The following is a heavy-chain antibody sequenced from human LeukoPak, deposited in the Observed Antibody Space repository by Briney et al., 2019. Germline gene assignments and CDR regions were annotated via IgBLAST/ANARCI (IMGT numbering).Heavy chain of an antibody. D-gene: IGHD3-22*01. V-gene: IGHV1-69*06. J-gene: IGHJ4*02. Sequence: GASVKVSCKASGYTFTSYGISWVRQAPGQGLEWMGGIIPISDSPHSAQRFQGRVTITADKSTSTVNMELSNLTSEDTAVYYCARPMTDYCDRSGYCGLYGLWGQGTLVTVSS. CDR2: IIPISDSP. CDR3: ARPMTDYCDRSGYCGLYGL. CDR1: GYTFTSYG.